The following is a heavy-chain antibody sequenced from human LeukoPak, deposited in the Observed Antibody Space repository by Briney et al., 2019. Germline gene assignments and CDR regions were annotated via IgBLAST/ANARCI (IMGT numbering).Heavy chain of an antibody. D-gene: IGHD5-24*01. J-gene: IGHJ3*02. CDR1: GFTFSSYN. V-gene: IGHV3-21*01. Sequence: GGSLRLSCAASGFTFSSYNMNWVRQAPGKGLEWVSSISSSSFIYYADSLKGRFTISRDNAKNSLYLQMNSLRAENTAVFYCARDRGDSYTPNGFDIWGQGTMVTVSS. CDR2: ISSSSFI. CDR3: ARDRGDSYTPNGFDI.